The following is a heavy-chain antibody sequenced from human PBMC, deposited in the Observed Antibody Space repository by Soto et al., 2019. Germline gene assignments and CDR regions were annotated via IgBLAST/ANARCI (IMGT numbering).Heavy chain of an antibody. V-gene: IGHV4-31*03. CDR3: ARQRGGYNPSRFDY. CDR1: GGSISSGGYY. J-gene: IGHJ4*02. D-gene: IGHD5-12*01. CDR2: IYYSGST. Sequence: SAALSLTCTVSGGSISSGGYYWSWIRQHPGKGLEWIGYIYYSGSTYYNPSLKSRVTISVDTSKDQFSLKLSSVTAADTAVYYCARQRGGYNPSRFDYWAQGTLVTVSS.